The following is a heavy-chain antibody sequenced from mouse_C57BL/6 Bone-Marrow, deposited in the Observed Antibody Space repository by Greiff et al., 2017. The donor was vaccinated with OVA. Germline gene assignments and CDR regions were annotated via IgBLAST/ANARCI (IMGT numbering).Heavy chain of an antibody. CDR2: IHTNSGST. Sequence: QVQLQQPGAELVKPGASVKLSCKASGYTFTSYWMHWVKQRPGQGLEWIGMIHTNSGSTNYNEKLKSKATLTVDKSSSTAYRQLSSLTSEDSAVYYCASDYYGSSLYWYFDVWGTGTTVTVSS. D-gene: IGHD1-1*01. J-gene: IGHJ1*03. CDR3: ASDYYGSSLYWYFDV. V-gene: IGHV1-64*01. CDR1: GYTFTSYW.